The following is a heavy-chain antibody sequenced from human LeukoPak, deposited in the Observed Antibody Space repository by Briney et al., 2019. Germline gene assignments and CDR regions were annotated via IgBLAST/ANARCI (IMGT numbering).Heavy chain of an antibody. Sequence: GGSLRLSCAVSGFTITNYGMHWVRQAPGKGLKWVAVIWYDGSKKYYTDSVKGRYTISRDTSKNTVYLQMDSLRDEDTAVYYCVRGVPPGGGDYFDQWGQGTLVTVSS. CDR1: GFTITNYG. D-gene: IGHD3-16*01. V-gene: IGHV3-33*01. CDR2: IWYDGSKK. J-gene: IGHJ4*02. CDR3: VRGVPPGGGDYFDQ.